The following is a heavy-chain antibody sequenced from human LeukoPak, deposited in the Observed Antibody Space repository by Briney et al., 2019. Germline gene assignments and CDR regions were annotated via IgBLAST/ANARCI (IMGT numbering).Heavy chain of an antibody. CDR2: IKEDGSEK. V-gene: IGHV3-7*01. CDR1: GFTFSTYW. Sequence: HPGGSLRLSCAASGFTFSTYWMSWVRQAPGKGLEWVAIIKEDGSEKYYGDSVKGRFTISRDNAKNSLYLQMNSLRAEDTAVYYCARDSSGYQWGQGTLVTVSS. J-gene: IGHJ4*02. D-gene: IGHD3-22*01. CDR3: ARDSSGYQ.